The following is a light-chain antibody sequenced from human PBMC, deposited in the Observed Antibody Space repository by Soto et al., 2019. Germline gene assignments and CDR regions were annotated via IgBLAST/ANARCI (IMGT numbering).Light chain of an antibody. CDR1: QTISSW. Sequence: DIPMTQSPSTLSGSVGDRVTITCRASQTISSWLAWYQQKPGKAPKLLIYKASTLKSGVPSRFSGSGSGTEFTLTISSLQPDDFATYYCQHYNSYSEAFGQGTKLDIK. V-gene: IGKV1-5*03. J-gene: IGKJ1*01. CDR3: QHYNSYSEA. CDR2: KAS.